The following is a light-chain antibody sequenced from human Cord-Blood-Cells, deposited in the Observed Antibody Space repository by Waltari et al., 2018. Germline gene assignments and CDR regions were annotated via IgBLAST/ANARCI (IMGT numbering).Light chain of an antibody. V-gene: IGLV2-11*01. Sequence: QSALTQPRSVSGSPGQSVTISCTGTSSDVGGYNYVSWYQQHPGKPPKLMIYDVSKRPSGVPDRFSGSKSGNTASLTISGLQAEDEADYYCCSYAGSYTFFYVFGTGTKVTVL. J-gene: IGLJ1*01. CDR3: CSYAGSYTFFYV. CDR1: SSDVGGYNY. CDR2: DVS.